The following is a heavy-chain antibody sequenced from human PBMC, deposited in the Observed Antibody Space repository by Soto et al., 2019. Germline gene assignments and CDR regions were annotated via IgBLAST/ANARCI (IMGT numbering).Heavy chain of an antibody. CDR1: GFTFSSYG. CDR3: ARDPGARGGDDAFDI. CDR2: IWYDGSNK. D-gene: IGHD3-16*01. J-gene: IGHJ3*02. Sequence: GGSLRLSCAASGFTFSSYGMHWVRQAPGKGLEWVGVIWYDGSNKYYADSVRGRFTNSRDNSKNTLYLQINSLRAEDTAVYYCARDPGARGGDDAFDIWGQGTMVTVSS. V-gene: IGHV3-33*01.